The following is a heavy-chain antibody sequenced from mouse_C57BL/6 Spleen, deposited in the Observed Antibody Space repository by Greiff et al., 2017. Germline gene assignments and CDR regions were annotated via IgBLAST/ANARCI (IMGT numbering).Heavy chain of an antibody. CDR2: ISSGGSYT. CDR1: GFTFSSYG. J-gene: IGHJ2*01. CDR3: ARHDGDGYYVDY. D-gene: IGHD2-3*01. V-gene: IGHV5-6*01. Sequence: EVKLLESGGDLVKPGGSLKLSCAASGFTFSSYGMSWVRQTPDKRLEWVATISSGGSYTYYPDSVKGRFTISRDNAKNTLYLQMSSLKSEDTAMXYCARHDGDGYYVDYWGQGTTLTVSS.